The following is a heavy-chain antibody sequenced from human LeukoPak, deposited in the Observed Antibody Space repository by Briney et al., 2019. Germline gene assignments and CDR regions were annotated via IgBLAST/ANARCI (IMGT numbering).Heavy chain of an antibody. D-gene: IGHD1-26*01. CDR2: IYSGGST. CDR3: ARETKGELRAFDI. Sequence: QAGGSLRLSCAASGFTVSSNYMSWARQAPGKGLEWVSVIYSGGSTYYADSVKGRFTISRDNSKNTLYLQMNSLRAEDTAVYYCARETKGELRAFDIWGQGTMVTVSS. V-gene: IGHV3-66*01. CDR1: GFTVSSNY. J-gene: IGHJ3*02.